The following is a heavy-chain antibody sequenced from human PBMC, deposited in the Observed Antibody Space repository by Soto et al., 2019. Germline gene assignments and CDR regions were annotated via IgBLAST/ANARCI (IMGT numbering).Heavy chain of an antibody. Sequence: ASVKVSCKASGYTFTSYYMHCVRQAPGQGLEWMGIINPSGGSTSYAQKFQGRVTMTRDTSTSTVYMELSSLRSEDTAVYYCARDPAVAGTGYGMDVWGQGTTVTVSS. CDR1: GYTFTSYY. CDR2: INPSGGST. CDR3: ARDPAVAGTGYGMDV. D-gene: IGHD6-19*01. J-gene: IGHJ6*02. V-gene: IGHV1-46*01.